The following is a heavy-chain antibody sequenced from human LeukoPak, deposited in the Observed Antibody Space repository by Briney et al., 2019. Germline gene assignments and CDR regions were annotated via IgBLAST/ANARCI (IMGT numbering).Heavy chain of an antibody. CDR1: GFTFSSYE. Sequence: GGSLRLSCAASGFTFSSYEMNWVRQAPGRGLEWVSYISGSGVTMYYADSVKGRFTISRDDAKNPLYLQMNSLRAEDTAVYYCAKDRLFGSGLNGPHYYYGMDVWGQGTTVTVSS. J-gene: IGHJ6*02. CDR3: AKDRLFGSGLNGPHYYYGMDV. V-gene: IGHV3-48*03. CDR2: ISGSGVTM. D-gene: IGHD1-26*01.